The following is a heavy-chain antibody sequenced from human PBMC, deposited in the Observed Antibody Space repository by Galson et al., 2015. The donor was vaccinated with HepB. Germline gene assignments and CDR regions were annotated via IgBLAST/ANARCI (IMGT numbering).Heavy chain of an antibody. CDR3: VRDYSGKWTFDY. CDR2: MNPSGGSP. J-gene: IGHJ4*02. V-gene: IGHV1-46*03. D-gene: IGHD5-12*01. Sequence: SVKVSCKASGYTFSSHHMHWVRQAPGQVLEWMGIMNPSGGSPRFAQKFQGRITMTRDTSTSTDYMELSGLTSEDTAVYYCVRDYSGKWTFDYWGQGTLVTVSS. CDR1: GYTFSSHH.